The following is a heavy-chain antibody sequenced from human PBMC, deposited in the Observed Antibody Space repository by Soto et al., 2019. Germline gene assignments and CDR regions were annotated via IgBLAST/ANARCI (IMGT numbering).Heavy chain of an antibody. CDR1: GYTFSIYY. D-gene: IGHD6-13*01. CDR3: ARARAFRAGIAAAGQFDY. V-gene: IGHV1-46*01. Sequence: ASVKVSCKASGYTFSIYYMHWVRQAPGQGLEWMGIINPNGGSTSYAQKFQGRVTMTRNTSISTAYVELSSLRSEDTAVYYCARARAFRAGIAAAGQFDYWGQGTLVTVSS. CDR2: INPNGGST. J-gene: IGHJ4*02.